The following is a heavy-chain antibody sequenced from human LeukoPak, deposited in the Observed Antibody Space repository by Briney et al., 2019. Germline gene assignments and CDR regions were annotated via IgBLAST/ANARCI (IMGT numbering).Heavy chain of an antibody. CDR1: GYTFTSYD. J-gene: IGHJ6*03. D-gene: IGHD6-13*01. V-gene: IGHV1-8*01. CDR2: MNPNSGNT. CDR3: ASGRQQLEHVFYYYYYMDV. Sequence: ASVKVSCKASGYTFTSYDINWVRQATGQGLEWMGWMNPNSGNTGYAQKFQGRVTMTRNTSISTAYMEQSSLRSEDTAVYYCASGRQQLEHVFYYYYYMDVWGKGTTVTVSS.